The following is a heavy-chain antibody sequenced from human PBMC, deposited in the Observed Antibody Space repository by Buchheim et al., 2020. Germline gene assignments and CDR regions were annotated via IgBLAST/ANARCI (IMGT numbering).Heavy chain of an antibody. CDR1: GGTFSSYA. CDR3: ARLWYYYDSSGYWYFDL. J-gene: IGHJ2*01. Sequence: QVQLVQSGAEVKKPGSSVKVSCKASGGTFSSYAISWVRQAPGQGLEWMGGIIPIFGTANYAQKFQGRLTITADESTSTAYMELSSLRPEDTAVYYCARLWYYYDSSGYWYFDLWGRGTL. CDR2: IIPIFGTA. D-gene: IGHD3-22*01. V-gene: IGHV1-69*01.